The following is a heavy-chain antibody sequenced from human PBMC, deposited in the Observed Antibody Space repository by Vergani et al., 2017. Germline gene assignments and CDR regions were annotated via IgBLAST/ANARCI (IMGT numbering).Heavy chain of an antibody. CDR2: INPSGGST. Sequence: QVLLVQSGAEVKKPGASVRVSCKTSGYTFTNYYIHWVRQAPGQGLEWMGIINPSGGSTTYAQQFQGRLTITRDTSTSTVYMDLSNLRSEDTAVYYCATPHEDILPPNPRRLDYWGQGTLVTVSS. CDR1: GYTFTNYY. J-gene: IGHJ4*02. D-gene: IGHD1-14*01. CDR3: ATPHEDILPPNPRRLDY. V-gene: IGHV1-46*03.